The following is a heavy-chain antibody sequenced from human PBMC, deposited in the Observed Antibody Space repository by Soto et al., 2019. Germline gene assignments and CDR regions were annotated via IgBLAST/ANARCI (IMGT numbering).Heavy chain of an antibody. D-gene: IGHD3-9*01. CDR1: GFTFSGSA. J-gene: IGHJ4*02. CDR3: TILGLDYDILTGLDY. Sequence: PGGSLRLSCAASGFTFSGSAMHWVRQASGKGLEWVGRIRSKANSYATAYAASVKGRFTISRDDSKNTAYLQMNSLKTEDTAVYYCTILGLDYDILTGLDYWGQGTLVTSPQ. CDR2: IRSKANSYAT. V-gene: IGHV3-73*01.